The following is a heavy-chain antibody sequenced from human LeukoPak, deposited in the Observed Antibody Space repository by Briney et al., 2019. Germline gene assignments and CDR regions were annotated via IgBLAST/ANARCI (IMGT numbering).Heavy chain of an antibody. D-gene: IGHD6-13*01. V-gene: IGHV1-46*01. J-gene: IGHJ4*02. Sequence: ASVKVSCKASGYTFTSYHIHWVRRAPGQGLEWMGIINPSDGSTSYAQKFQGRVTMTRDTSASTVYMELSSLRSEDTAVYYCAKGGEISSWYKRLKLYFDSWGRGTLVTVSS. CDR2: INPSDGST. CDR1: GYTFTSYH. CDR3: AKGGEISSWYKRLKLYFDS.